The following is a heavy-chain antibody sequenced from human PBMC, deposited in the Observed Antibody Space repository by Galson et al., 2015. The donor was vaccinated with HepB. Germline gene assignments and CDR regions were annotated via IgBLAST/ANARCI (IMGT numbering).Heavy chain of an antibody. J-gene: IGHJ6*02. CDR2: TYYRSKWIY. CDR1: GDSVSSNYAV. CDR3: AYGVDV. V-gene: IGHV6-1*01. Sequence: CAISGDSVSSNYAVWNWIRQSPSRGLEWLGRTYYRSKWIYDYAESVKSRITITPDTSKNLVSPQLHSVIPEDAAVYYCAYGVDVWGQGTTVTVSS.